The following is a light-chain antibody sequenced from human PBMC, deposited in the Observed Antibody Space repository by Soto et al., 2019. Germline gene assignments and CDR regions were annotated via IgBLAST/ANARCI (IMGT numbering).Light chain of an antibody. J-gene: IGKJ4*01. Sequence: EIVMTQSPATLSVSPGERATLSCRASQNIGRNLAWYQQIPGQAPRLLFYDASTRATGIPDRFSASGSGTEFTLTITSLQSEDFAVYYCHQHNQWPHPFGGGTKVDI. V-gene: IGKV3-15*01. CDR1: QNIGRN. CDR2: DAS. CDR3: HQHNQWPHP.